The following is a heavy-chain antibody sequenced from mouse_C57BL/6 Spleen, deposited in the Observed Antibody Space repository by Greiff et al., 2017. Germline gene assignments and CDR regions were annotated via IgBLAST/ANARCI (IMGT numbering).Heavy chain of an antibody. Sequence: QVQLQQSGAELVRPGASVKLSCKASGYTFTDYYINCVKQRPGQGLEWIARIYPGSGNTYYNEKFKGKATLTAEKSSSTAYMQLSSLTSEDSAVYFCARFDYNGGFDDWGQGTTLTVSS. J-gene: IGHJ2*01. CDR1: GYTFTDYY. CDR3: ARFDYNGGFDD. V-gene: IGHV1-76*01. CDR2: IYPGSGNT. D-gene: IGHD1-1*01.